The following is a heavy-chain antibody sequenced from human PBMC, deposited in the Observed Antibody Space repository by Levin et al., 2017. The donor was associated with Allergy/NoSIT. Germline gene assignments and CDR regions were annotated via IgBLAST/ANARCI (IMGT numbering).Heavy chain of an antibody. D-gene: IGHD3-3*01. Sequence: GESLKISCAASGFTFSSYEMNWVRQTPGKGLEWVSYISSSGSTIYYADSVKGRFTISRDNAKNSLYLQMNSLRAEDTAVYYCARQLGNFWSGYNYFDYWGQGTLVTVSS. CDR2: ISSSGSTI. CDR3: ARQLGNFWSGYNYFDY. V-gene: IGHV3-48*03. CDR1: GFTFSSYE. J-gene: IGHJ4*02.